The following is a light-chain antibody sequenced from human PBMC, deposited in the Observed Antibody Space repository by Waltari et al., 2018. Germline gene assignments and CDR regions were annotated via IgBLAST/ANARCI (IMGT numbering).Light chain of an antibody. CDR1: QSVSTNY. CDR3: HQFGSTSWT. V-gene: IGKV3-20*01. J-gene: IGKJ1*01. Sequence: EIALTQSPGTLSLSAGERATLSCRASQSVSTNYLAWYQQKPGQAPRLLIYGTSSRATGIPDRFTGSGSETDFTLTISRLEPEDFAVYYCHQFGSTSWTFGQGTKVEIK. CDR2: GTS.